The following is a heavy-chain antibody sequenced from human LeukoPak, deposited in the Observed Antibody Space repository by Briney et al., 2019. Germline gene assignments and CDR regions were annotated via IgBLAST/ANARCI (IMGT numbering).Heavy chain of an antibody. V-gene: IGHV3-7*01. CDR3: ARHAEGRYRAAHFDY. CDR1: GFTFSSYW. CDR2: IKQDGSEQ. Sequence: PGGSLRLSCAASGFTFSSYWMRWVRQAPGKGLEWVANIKQDGSEQYYVDSVKGRFTISRDNARNSLYLQMNRLRAQDTAVYYCARHAEGRYRAAHFDYWGQGTLVTVCS. D-gene: IGHD1-26*01. J-gene: IGHJ4*02.